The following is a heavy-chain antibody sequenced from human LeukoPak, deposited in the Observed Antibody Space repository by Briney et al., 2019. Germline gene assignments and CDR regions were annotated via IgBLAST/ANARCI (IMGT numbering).Heavy chain of an antibody. CDR1: GFTFSAYW. Sequence: GGSLRLSCAAYGFTFSAYWMHWVRQAPGKGLLWVSRINGDGSGTRYADSVKGRFTISRDNAKNTLYLQMSSLRADDTAVYYRASGDLAYCSGDDCYPGAPTIWGQGTMVTVSS. J-gene: IGHJ3*02. D-gene: IGHD2-15*01. CDR2: INGDGSGT. CDR3: ASGDLAYCSGDDCYPGAPTI. V-gene: IGHV3-74*01.